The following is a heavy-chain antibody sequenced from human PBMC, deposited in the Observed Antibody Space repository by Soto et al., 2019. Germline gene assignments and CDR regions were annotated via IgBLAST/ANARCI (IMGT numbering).Heavy chain of an antibody. J-gene: IGHJ4*02. V-gene: IGHV5-10-1*01. CDR3: ARQTSYCGGDCPTDY. CDR2: IDPSDSYT. CDR1: GYSFTSYW. D-gene: IGHD2-21*02. Sequence: ESLKISCKGSGYSFTSYWISWVRQMPGKGLEWMGRIDPSDSYTNYSPSFQGHVTISADKSISTAYLQWSSLKASDTAMYYCARQTSYCGGDCPTDYWGQGTLVTVSS.